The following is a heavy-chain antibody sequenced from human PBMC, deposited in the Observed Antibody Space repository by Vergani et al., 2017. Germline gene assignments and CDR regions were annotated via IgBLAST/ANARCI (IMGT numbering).Heavy chain of an antibody. Sequence: EVQLEQSGAAVKKPGESLALSCKGSGYRFSRNWIAWVRERPGQGLEWMGMIYPGNSETRNTPSFRGQVTMSVDKSISTAYLQWSSLKASDSAMYYCARVYCRGMSCAGTDYFYHIDVWGKGTTVTVS. CDR2: IYPGNSET. CDR1: GYRFSRNW. J-gene: IGHJ6*03. CDR3: ARVYCRGMSCAGTDYFYHIDV. V-gene: IGHV5-51*03. D-gene: IGHD3/OR15-3a*01.